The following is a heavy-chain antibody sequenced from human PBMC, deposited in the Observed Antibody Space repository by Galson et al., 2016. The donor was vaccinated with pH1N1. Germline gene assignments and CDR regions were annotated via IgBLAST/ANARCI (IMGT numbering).Heavy chain of an antibody. CDR2: VNPGGSTI. Sequence: QSGAEVKKPGESLKISCKASGYSFISQWIAWVRQVPGKGPEWVGVVNPGGSTIRYSPSFQGQVTISSDKSISTAYLQWISLRASDTATYYCARQYDFGDYRGNAFDIWGQGTVVLVSS. V-gene: IGHV5-51*03. J-gene: IGHJ3*02. D-gene: IGHD4-17*01. CDR3: ARQYDFGDYRGNAFDI. CDR1: GYSFISQW.